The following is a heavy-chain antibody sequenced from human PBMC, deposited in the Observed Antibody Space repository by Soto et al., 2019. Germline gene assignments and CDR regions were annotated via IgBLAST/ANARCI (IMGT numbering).Heavy chain of an antibody. Sequence: GSLRLSCAASGFTFSSYWMSWVRQAPGKGLEWVANIKQDGSEKYYVDSVKGRSTISRDNAKNSLYLQMNSLRAEDTAVYYCARDLIAAAGPYYYYYGMDVWGQGTTVTVSS. D-gene: IGHD6-13*01. CDR2: IKQDGSEK. CDR3: ARDLIAAAGPYYYYYGMDV. V-gene: IGHV3-7*01. CDR1: GFTFSSYW. J-gene: IGHJ6*02.